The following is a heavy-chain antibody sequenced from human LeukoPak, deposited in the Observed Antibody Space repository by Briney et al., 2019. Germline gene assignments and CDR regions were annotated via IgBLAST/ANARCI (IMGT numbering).Heavy chain of an antibody. CDR3: ARQAGPYYMDV. D-gene: IGHD6-13*01. V-gene: IGHV3-21*01. Sequence: GGSLRLSCAASGSTFSAYTMNWVRQAPGKGLEWVSSIGRSGNYIYHADSVKGRFTISRDNAKNSLYLQMSSLRAEDTAVYYCARQAGPYYMDVWGKGTTVTVSS. CDR2: IGRSGNYI. CDR1: GSTFSAYT. J-gene: IGHJ6*03.